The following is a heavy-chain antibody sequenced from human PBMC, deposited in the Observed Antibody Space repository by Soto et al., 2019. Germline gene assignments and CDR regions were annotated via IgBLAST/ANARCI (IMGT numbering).Heavy chain of an antibody. Sequence: NPSETLSLTCAVYGGSFSGYYWSWIRQPPGKGLEWIGEINHSGSTNYNPSLKSRVTISVDTSKNQFSLKLSSVTAADTAVYYCARGHSDWFLPIDYWGQGTLVTVSS. CDR3: ARGHSDWFLPIDY. D-gene: IGHD3-9*01. CDR1: GGSFSGYY. CDR2: INHSGST. J-gene: IGHJ4*02. V-gene: IGHV4-34*01.